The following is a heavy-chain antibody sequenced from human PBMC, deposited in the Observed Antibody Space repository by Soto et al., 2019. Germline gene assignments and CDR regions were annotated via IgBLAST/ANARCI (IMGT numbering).Heavy chain of an antibody. V-gene: IGHV1-18*01. CDR2: ISAHNGNT. D-gene: IGHD3-3*01. J-gene: IGHJ4*02. Sequence: ASVKVSCKASGYTFTSYGISWVRQAPGQGLEWMGWISAHNGNTNYAQTLQGRVTVTTDTSTSTAYMELRSLRSDDTAVYYCARVRDFWSGHPFDYWGQGTLVTVSS. CDR1: GYTFTSYG. CDR3: ARVRDFWSGHPFDY.